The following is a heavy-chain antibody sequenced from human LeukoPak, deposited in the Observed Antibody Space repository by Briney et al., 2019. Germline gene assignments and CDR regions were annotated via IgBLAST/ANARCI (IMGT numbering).Heavy chain of an antibody. J-gene: IGHJ5*02. CDR3: AREGSYDFWSGYPGWFDP. CDR2: FYYSGST. V-gene: IGHV4-59*01. D-gene: IGHD3-3*01. Sequence: PSETLSLTRTVSGGSISSYYWSWIRQPPGKGLEWIGYFYYSGSTNYNPSLKSRVTISVDTSKNQFYLKLSSVTAADTAVYYCAREGSYDFWSGYPGWFDPWGQGTLVTVSS. CDR1: GGSISSYY.